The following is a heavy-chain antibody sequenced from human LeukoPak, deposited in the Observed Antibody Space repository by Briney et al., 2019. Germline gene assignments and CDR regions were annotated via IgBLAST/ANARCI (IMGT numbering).Heavy chain of an antibody. CDR2: IIGSGGST. D-gene: IGHD2-2*03. V-gene: IGHV3-23*01. Sequence: GSLRLSCAASGFTFSSYAMSWVRQAPGKGLEWVSAIIGSGGSTYYADSVKGRFTISRDNSKNTLYLQMNSLRAEDTAVYYCAKDVDIVVVPAAIDGNNWFDPWGQGTLVTVSS. CDR3: AKDVDIVVVPAAIDGNNWFDP. CDR1: GFTFSSYA. J-gene: IGHJ5*02.